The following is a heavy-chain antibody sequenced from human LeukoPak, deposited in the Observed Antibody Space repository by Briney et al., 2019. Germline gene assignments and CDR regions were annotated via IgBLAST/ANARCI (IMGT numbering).Heavy chain of an antibody. Sequence: SETLSLTCTVSGVSISSYYWTWIRQPPGKGLEWSCHTYDSGNSKYNPSLKSRLTISVDTPKNQISLKLTSVTAADTAVYYCARDRYYLDSRGGGGYYYVDAWGKGTTVIVSS. CDR3: ARDRYYLDSRGGGGYYYVDA. D-gene: IGHD3-22*01. CDR2: TYDSGNS. J-gene: IGHJ6*03. V-gene: IGHV4-59*01. CDR1: GVSISSYY.